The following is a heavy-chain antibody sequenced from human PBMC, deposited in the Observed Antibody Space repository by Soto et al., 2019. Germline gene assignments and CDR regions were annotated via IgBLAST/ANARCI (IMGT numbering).Heavy chain of an antibody. CDR1: GFPFSNFV. CDR3: AVHLGQNYYTMDV. V-gene: IGHV3-23*01. J-gene: IGHJ6*02. Sequence: GWSLRLSCASSGFPFSNFVMSWVRHIPGKGLHWVSGITGSGGRAYYADSVKGRFTISRDNSRNTLYLQLSRLGAEDTAMYHCAVHLGQNYYTMDVWGQGTTVTVSS. CDR2: ITGSGGRA.